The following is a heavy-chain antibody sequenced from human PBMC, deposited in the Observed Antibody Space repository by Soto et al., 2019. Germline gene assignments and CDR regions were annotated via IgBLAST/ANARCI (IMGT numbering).Heavy chain of an antibody. Sequence: QVPLVQSGAEVKKPGASVKVSCKASGYTFTGYYMHWVRQAPGQGLEWMGWINPNSGGTNYAQKFQGWVTMTRDTSISTAYMELSRLRSDDTAVYYCARSVVVVAATAALDYWGQGTLVTVSS. CDR1: GYTFTGYY. D-gene: IGHD2-15*01. CDR2: INPNSGGT. J-gene: IGHJ4*02. V-gene: IGHV1-2*04. CDR3: ARSVVVVAATAALDY.